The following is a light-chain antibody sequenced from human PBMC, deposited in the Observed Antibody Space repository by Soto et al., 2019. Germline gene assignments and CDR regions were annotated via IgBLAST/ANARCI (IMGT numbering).Light chain of an antibody. CDR2: DAS. CDR3: QQHDNLPFT. CDR1: QDISNY. J-gene: IGKJ3*01. V-gene: IGKV1-33*01. Sequence: DIQMTQSPSSLSASVGDRVTITCQASQDISNYLNWYQQKPGKAPKLLIYDASNLETVVPSRFSGSGSGTDFTFTISSLQPEDIATDYCQQHDNLPFTFGTETKVDIK.